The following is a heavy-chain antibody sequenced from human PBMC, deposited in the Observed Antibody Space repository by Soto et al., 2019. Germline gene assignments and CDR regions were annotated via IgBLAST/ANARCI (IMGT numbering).Heavy chain of an antibody. V-gene: IGHV3-48*03. CDR1: GFTFSSYE. CDR3: AVPFLEWLPHGTGSPRLDY. Sequence: PGGSLRLSCAASGFTFSSYEMNWVRQAPGKGLEWVSYISSSGSTIYYADSVKGRFTISRDNAKNSLYLQMNSLRAEDTAVYYCAVPFLEWLPHGTGSPRLDYWGQGTLVTVSS. D-gene: IGHD3-3*02. CDR2: ISSSGSTI. J-gene: IGHJ4*02.